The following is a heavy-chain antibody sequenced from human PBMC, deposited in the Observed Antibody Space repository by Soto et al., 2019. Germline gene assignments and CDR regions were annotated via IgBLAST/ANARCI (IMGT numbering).Heavy chain of an antibody. Sequence: WETLSLTCTVSGYFISSGYYWGWIRQPPGKGLEWIGSMFHSGSTHYNPSLKSRVTMSVDTSKNQFSLRLSSVTASDTAVYYCARGHIVVVPTVGWFDPWGQGTLVTVSS. J-gene: IGHJ5*02. CDR2: MFHSGST. D-gene: IGHD2-2*01. CDR3: ARGHIVVVPTVGWFDP. CDR1: GYFISSGYY. V-gene: IGHV4-38-2*02.